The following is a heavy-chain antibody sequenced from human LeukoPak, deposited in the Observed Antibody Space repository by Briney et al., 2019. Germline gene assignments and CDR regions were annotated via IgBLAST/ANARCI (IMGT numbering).Heavy chain of an antibody. CDR2: INHSGST. J-gene: IGHJ4*02. CDR1: GGSFSGYY. CDR3: ARVRGTGSY. Sequence: SETLSLTCAVYGGSFSGYYWSWIRQPPGKGLEWIGEINHSGSTNYNPSLKSRVTTSVDTSKNQFSLKLSSVTAADTAVYYCARVRGTGSYWGQGTLVTVSS. D-gene: IGHD3-10*01. V-gene: IGHV4-34*01.